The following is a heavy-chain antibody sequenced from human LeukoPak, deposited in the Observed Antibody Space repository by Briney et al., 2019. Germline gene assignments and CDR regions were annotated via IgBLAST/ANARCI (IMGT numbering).Heavy chain of an antibody. J-gene: IGHJ5*02. D-gene: IGHD3-10*01. CDR1: GVSISNFY. CDR3: ARDRGSDGSDQLDP. CDR2: IYSGGIT. V-gene: IGHV4-4*07. Sequence: SETLSLTCTVSGVSISNFYLIWIRQPAGKGLEWIGRIYSGGITIYNPSLKSRVTMSVDTSKNQFSPKLSSVTAADTAVYYCARDRGSDGSDQLDPWGQGTLVTVSS.